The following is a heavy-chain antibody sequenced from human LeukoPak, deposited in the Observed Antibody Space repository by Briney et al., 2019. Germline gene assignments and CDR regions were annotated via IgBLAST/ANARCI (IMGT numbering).Heavy chain of an antibody. Sequence: GSLRLSRTVSGGSISSYYWSWIRQPPGKGLEWIGYIYYSGSTNYNPSLKSRVTISVDTSKNQFSLKLSSVTAADTAVYYCASGYDYGNGFTPWGQGTLVTVSS. J-gene: IGHJ5*02. CDR3: ASGYDYGNGFTP. D-gene: IGHD5-12*01. V-gene: IGHV4-59*01. CDR2: IYYSGST. CDR1: GGSISSYY.